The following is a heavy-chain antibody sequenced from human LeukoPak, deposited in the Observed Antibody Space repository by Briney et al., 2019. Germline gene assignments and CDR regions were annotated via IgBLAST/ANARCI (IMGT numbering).Heavy chain of an antibody. Sequence: GGSLRLSCAASGFTVSSNYMNWVRQAPRKGLEWVSVIYSGGSTYYADSVKGRFTISRDNSKNTLYLQMNSLRAEDTAVYYCARGPTTVINYFDCWGQGTLVTVSS. J-gene: IGHJ4*02. CDR1: GFTVSSNY. CDR2: IYSGGST. CDR3: ARGPTTVINYFDC. D-gene: IGHD4-17*01. V-gene: IGHV3-53*01.